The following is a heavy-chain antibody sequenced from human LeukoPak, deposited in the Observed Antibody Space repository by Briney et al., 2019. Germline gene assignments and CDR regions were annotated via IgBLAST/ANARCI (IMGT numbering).Heavy chain of an antibody. CDR2: IYYSGST. J-gene: IGHJ3*02. Sequence: KPSETLSLTCTVSGGSISSSSYYWGWIRQPPGKGLEWIGSIYYSGSTYYNPSLKSRVTISVDTSKNQFSLKLSSVTAADTAVYYCARAESEGATEIDIWGQGTMVTVSS. D-gene: IGHD1-26*01. V-gene: IGHV4-39*07. CDR1: GGSISSSSYY. CDR3: ARAESEGATEIDI.